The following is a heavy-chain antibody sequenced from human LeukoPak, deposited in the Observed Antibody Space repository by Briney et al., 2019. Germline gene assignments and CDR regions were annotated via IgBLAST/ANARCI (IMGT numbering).Heavy chain of an antibody. Sequence: GGSLRLSCAASGFTFSSYAMSWVRQAPGKGLEWVSAISGSGGSTYYADSVKGRFTISGDNSKNTLYLQMNSLRAEDTAVYYCARGRSITETTWIYYWGQGTLVTVSS. CDR2: ISGSGGST. CDR1: GFTFSSYA. J-gene: IGHJ4*02. V-gene: IGHV3-23*01. CDR3: ARGRSITETTWIYY. D-gene: IGHD1-7*01.